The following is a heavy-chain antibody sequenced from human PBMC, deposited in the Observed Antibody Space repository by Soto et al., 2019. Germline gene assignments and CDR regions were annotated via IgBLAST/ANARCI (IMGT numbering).Heavy chain of an antibody. CDR3: ASRTPDAPEWDLVIDL. CDR2: IYYRGT. D-gene: IGHD1-26*01. J-gene: IGHJ5*02. CDR1: GVSISSSSYY. V-gene: IGHV4-39*01. Sequence: SETLSLTCAVSGVSISSSSYYWGWIRQPPGKGLEWVGSIYYRGTYYNPSLKSRVTISVDTSKNQFSLKLNSVTAADTAVYYCASRTPDAPEWDLVIDLWGQGILVTVSS.